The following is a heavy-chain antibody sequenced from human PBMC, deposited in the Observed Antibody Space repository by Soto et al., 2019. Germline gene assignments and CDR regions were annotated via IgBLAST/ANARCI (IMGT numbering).Heavy chain of an antibody. CDR2: ISYPGSNK. J-gene: IGHJ4*02. D-gene: IGHD2-2*01. CDR1: GFTFSSYA. Sequence: QVQLVESGGGVVQPGRSLRLSCAASGFTFSSYAMHWVRQAPGKGLEWVAVISYPGSNKYYADSVKGRFTISRDNSKNTLYLQMNSLRAEDTAVYYCAREGAYCSSTSCYGLRNFDYWGQGTLVTVSS. V-gene: IGHV3-30-3*01. CDR3: AREGAYCSSTSCYGLRNFDY.